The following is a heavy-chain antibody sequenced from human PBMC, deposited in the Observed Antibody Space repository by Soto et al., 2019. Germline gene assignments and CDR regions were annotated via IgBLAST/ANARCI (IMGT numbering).Heavy chain of an antibody. V-gene: IGHV1-69*02. Sequence: QVQLVQSGAEVKKPGSSVKVSCKASGGTFSSYTISWVRQAPGQGLDWMGRILPILGIANYAQKFPGRVTITAEKATTTDYMELSSLRSEDTAVYYCAKYKFAVDMPTIPAFRRPQPYCMDVWVQGTTVTVSS. CDR2: ILPILGIA. D-gene: IGHD1-20*01. J-gene: IGHJ6*02. CDR1: GGTFSSYT. CDR3: AKYKFAVDMPTIPAFRRPQPYCMDV.